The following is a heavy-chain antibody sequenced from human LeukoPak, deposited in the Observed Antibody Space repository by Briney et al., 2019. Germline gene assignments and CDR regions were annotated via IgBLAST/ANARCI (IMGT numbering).Heavy chain of an antibody. CDR1: GFTFSNAW. J-gene: IGHJ4*01. CDR3: TTDGIWSQYQLLPH. Sequence: NPGGSLRLSCGASGFTFSNAWMSWVRQAPGKGREWVGRIKSKTDGGTTDYAAPVKGRFTISRDASKNTLYLQMNSLKTEDTAVYYCTTDGIWSQYQLLPHWGQGTLVTISS. D-gene: IGHD2-2*01. CDR2: IKSKTDGGTT. V-gene: IGHV3-15*01.